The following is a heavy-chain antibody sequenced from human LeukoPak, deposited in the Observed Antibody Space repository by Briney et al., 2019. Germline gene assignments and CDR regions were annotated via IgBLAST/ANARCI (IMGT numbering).Heavy chain of an antibody. J-gene: IGHJ5*02. Sequence: PSETLSLTCTVSGGSISSGGYYWSWIRQHPGKGLEWIGYIYYTGSTYYNPSLKSRVTISVDTSKNQFSLKLSSVTAADTAVYYCARGIWRGYSYGSFNWFDPWGQGTLVTVSS. CDR2: IYYTGST. V-gene: IGHV4-31*03. CDR3: ARGIWRGYSYGSFNWFDP. CDR1: GGSISSGGYY. D-gene: IGHD5-18*01.